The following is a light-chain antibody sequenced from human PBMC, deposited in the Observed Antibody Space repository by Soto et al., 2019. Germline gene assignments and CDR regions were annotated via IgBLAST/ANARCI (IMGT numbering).Light chain of an antibody. J-gene: IGLJ2*01. Sequence: QAVVTQPPSVSGAPGQRVTISCTGSNSNIGAGYDVHWYQQLPGTAPKLLMYGNNNRPSGVPDRFSGSKSGTSASLAITGLQAEDEADYYCQSYDSSLSGSVFGGGTKLTVL. CDR1: NSNIGAGYD. CDR3: QSYDSSLSGSV. CDR2: GNN. V-gene: IGLV1-40*01.